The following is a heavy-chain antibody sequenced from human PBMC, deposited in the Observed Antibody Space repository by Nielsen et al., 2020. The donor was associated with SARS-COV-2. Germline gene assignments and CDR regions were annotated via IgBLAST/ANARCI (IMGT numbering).Heavy chain of an antibody. V-gene: IGHV1-69*05. CDR2: IIPIFGTA. CDR3: ARVGYGSGSYYRWFDP. J-gene: IGHJ5*02. Sequence: SVKVSCKASGGTFSSYAISWVRQAPGQGLEWMGGIIPIFGTANYAQKFQGRVTMTRNTSISTAYMELSSLRSEDTAVYYCARVGYGSGSYYRWFDPWGQGTLVTVSS. D-gene: IGHD3-10*01. CDR1: GGTFSSYA.